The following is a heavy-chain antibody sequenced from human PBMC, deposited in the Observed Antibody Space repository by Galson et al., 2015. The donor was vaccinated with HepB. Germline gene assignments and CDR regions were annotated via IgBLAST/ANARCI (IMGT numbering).Heavy chain of an antibody. J-gene: IGHJ4*02. CDR1: GYTLTGYY. V-gene: IGHV1-2*04. CDR2: INPNSGGT. CDR3: ARDPGYSSSWYVVYYFDY. D-gene: IGHD6-13*01. Sequence: SVKVSCKASGYTLTGYYMHWVRQAPGQGLEWMGWINPNSGGTNYAQKFQGWVTMTRDTSISTAYMELSRLRSDDTAVYYCARDPGYSSSWYVVYYFDYWGQGTLVTVSS.